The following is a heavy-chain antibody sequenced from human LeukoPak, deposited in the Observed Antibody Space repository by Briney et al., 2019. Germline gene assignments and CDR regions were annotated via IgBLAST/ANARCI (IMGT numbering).Heavy chain of an antibody. CDR2: IYTSGST. Sequence: PSQTLSLTCTVSGGSISSGFYYWSWIRQPAGKGLEWIGRIYTSGSTNYNPSRKSPVTISLDTSKNQFSLKLSSVTPAHTPVYYCARRNDGHDYWGQGTLVTVSS. V-gene: IGHV4-61*02. CDR3: ARRNDGHDY. CDR1: GGSISSGFYY. J-gene: IGHJ4*02. D-gene: IGHD1-1*01.